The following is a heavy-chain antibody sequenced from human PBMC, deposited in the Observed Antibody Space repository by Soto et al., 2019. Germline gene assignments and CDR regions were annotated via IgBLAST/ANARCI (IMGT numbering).Heavy chain of an antibody. CDR2: ISSSGSTI. D-gene: IGHD5-18*01. Sequence: GGTLRLSCAASGFTFSSYEMNWVRQAPGKGLEWVSYISSSGSTIYYADAVKGRFTISRDNAKNSLYLQMNSLRAEDTAVYYCARLHRYSNGRGYYYGMDVWGQGTTVTVSS. J-gene: IGHJ6*02. V-gene: IGHV3-48*03. CDR3: ARLHRYSNGRGYYYGMDV. CDR1: GFTFSSYE.